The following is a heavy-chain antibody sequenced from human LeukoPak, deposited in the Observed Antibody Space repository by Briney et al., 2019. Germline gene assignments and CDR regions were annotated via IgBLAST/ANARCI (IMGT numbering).Heavy chain of an antibody. D-gene: IGHD4-11*01. J-gene: IGHJ6*02. CDR2: INHSGST. CDR1: GGSFSGYY. V-gene: IGHV4-34*01. CDR3: ARTVSDYYYYGMAV. Sequence: SETLSLTCAVYGGSFSGYYWSWIRQPPGKGLECIGEINHSGSTNYNPSLKSRVTISVDTSKNQFSLKLSSVTAADTAVYYCARTVSDYYYYGMAVWGQGTTVTVSS.